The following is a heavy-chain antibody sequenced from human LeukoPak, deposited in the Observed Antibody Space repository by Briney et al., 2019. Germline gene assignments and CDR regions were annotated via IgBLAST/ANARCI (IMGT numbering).Heavy chain of an antibody. D-gene: IGHD1-1*01. Sequence: GRSLRLSCAASGFTFSSYGMHWVRQAPGKGLEWVAVIWYDGSNKYYADSVEGRFTISRDNSKNTLYLQMNSLRAEDTAVYYCARDTRDPGSYYYYYGMDVWGQGTTVTVSS. CDR2: IWYDGSNK. V-gene: IGHV3-33*01. J-gene: IGHJ6*02. CDR1: GFTFSSYG. CDR3: ARDTRDPGSYYYYYGMDV.